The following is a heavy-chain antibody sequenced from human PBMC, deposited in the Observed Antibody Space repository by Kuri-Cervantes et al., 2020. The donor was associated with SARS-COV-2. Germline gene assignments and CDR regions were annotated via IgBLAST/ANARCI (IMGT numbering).Heavy chain of an antibody. CDR3: AKDISQGITIPADAFDI. Sequence: GESLKISCAASGFTFSSYGMHWVRQAPGKGLEWVAVISYDGSNKYYADSVKGRFTISRDNSKNTLYLQMNSLRAEDTAVYYCAKDISQGITIPADAFDIWGQGTMVTVSS. V-gene: IGHV3-30*18. J-gene: IGHJ3*02. CDR1: GFTFSSYG. D-gene: IGHD3-3*01. CDR2: ISYDGSNK.